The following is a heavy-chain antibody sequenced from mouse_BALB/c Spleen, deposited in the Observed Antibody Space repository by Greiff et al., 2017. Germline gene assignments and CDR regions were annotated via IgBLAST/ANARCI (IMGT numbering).Heavy chain of an antibody. V-gene: IGHV2-6-5*01. CDR1: GFSLTDYG. D-gene: IGHD5-5*01. Sequence: VQGVESGPGLVAPSQSLSITCTVSGFSLTDYGVSWIRQPPGKGLEWLGVIWGGGSTYYNSALKSRLSISKDNSKSQVFLKMNSLQTDDTAMYYCAKEGAYLYWYFDVWGAGTTVTVSS. CDR2: IWGGGST. CDR3: AKEGAYLYWYFDV. J-gene: IGHJ1*01.